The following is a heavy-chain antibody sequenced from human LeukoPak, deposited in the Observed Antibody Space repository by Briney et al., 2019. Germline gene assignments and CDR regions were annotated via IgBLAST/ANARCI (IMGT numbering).Heavy chain of an antibody. D-gene: IGHD3-22*01. Sequence: SAKVSCKASGGTFSSYGISWVRQAPGQGLEWMGRIIPIFGTANYAQKFQGRVTITTEESTSTAYMELSSLRSEDTAVYYCASTRISGYQIGEYFQHWGQGTLVTVSS. CDR3: ASTRISGYQIGEYFQH. J-gene: IGHJ1*01. V-gene: IGHV1-69*05. CDR2: IIPIFGTA. CDR1: GGTFSSYG.